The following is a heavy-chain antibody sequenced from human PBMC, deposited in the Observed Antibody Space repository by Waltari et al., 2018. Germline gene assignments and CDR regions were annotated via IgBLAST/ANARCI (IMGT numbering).Heavy chain of an antibody. CDR2: INPNSGGT. CDR1: GYTFTGHS. Sequence: QVQLVQSGAEVKKPGASVQVSCKASGYTFTGHSMHWVRQAPGQGLEWMGWINPNSGGTNYAQKFQGRVTMTRDTSISTAYMELSRLRSDDTAVYYCARVYCTNGVCYSIFDYWGQGTLVTVSS. CDR3: ARVYCTNGVCYSIFDY. D-gene: IGHD2-8*01. V-gene: IGHV1-2*02. J-gene: IGHJ4*02.